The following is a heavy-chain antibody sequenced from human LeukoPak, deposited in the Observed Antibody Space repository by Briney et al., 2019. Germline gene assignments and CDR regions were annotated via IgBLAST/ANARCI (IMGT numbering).Heavy chain of an antibody. V-gene: IGHV3-33*08. Sequence: TGGSLRLSCAASGFIFTNYFMSWVRQAPGKGLEWVAVIWYDGSNKYYADSVKGRFTISRDNSKNTLYLQMNSLRAEDTAVYYCARDRRVASLDYWGQGTLVTVSS. CDR2: IWYDGSNK. CDR3: ARDRRVASLDY. D-gene: IGHD5-12*01. CDR1: GFIFTNYF. J-gene: IGHJ4*02.